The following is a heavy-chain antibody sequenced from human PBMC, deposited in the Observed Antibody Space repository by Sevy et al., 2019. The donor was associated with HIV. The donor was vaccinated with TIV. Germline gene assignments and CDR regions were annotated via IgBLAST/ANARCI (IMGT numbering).Heavy chain of an antibody. J-gene: IGHJ6*03. CDR2: IYYSGST. CDR1: GGSISSYY. CDR3: ARDSYGDYDYYYYMDV. V-gene: IGHV4-59*01. D-gene: IGHD4-17*01. Sequence: SETLSLTCTVSGGSISSYYWSWIWQPPGKGLESIGYIYYSGSTNYNPSLKSRVTISVDTSKNQFSLKLSSVTAADTAVYYCARDSYGDYDYYYYMDVWGKGTTVTVSS.